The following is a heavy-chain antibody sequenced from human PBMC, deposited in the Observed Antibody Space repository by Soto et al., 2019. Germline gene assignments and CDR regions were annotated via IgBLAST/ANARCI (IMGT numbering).Heavy chain of an antibody. D-gene: IGHD4-4*01. CDR3: AKADSNYAGRFSYYYMDV. CDR2: ISGYNGNT. CDR1: GHTFRSYG. Sequence: QVQLVQSGTEVKKPGASVKVSCKASGHTFRSYGISWVRQAPGQGLEWMGWISGYNGNTHYSQKFQGKVTMTTDTSTSTAYMGLRNLRSDDTAVYYCAKADSNYAGRFSYYYMDVWGTGTMVTVSS. V-gene: IGHV1-18*01. J-gene: IGHJ6*03.